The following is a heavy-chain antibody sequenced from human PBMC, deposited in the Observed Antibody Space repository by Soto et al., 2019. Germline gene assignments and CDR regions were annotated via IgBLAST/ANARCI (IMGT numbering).Heavy chain of an antibody. D-gene: IGHD3-10*01. CDR3: ARLRSSGSYYYGMDV. Sequence: GSLRLSCAASGFTFSSYAMSWVRQAPGKGLEWVSVIYSGGSTYYTDSVKGRFTISRHNSNNTLYLQMNSLRAEDTAVYYCARLRSSGSYYYGMDVWGQGTTVTVSS. J-gene: IGHJ6*02. CDR1: GFTFSSYA. CDR2: IYSGGST. V-gene: IGHV3-53*04.